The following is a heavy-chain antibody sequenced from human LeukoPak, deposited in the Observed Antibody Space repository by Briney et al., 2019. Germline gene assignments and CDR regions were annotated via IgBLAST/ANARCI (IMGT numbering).Heavy chain of an antibody. Sequence: ASVKVSCKVSGYTLTELSMHWVRQAPGKGLEWMGGFDPEDGETIYAQKFQGRVTITRNTSISTAYMELSSLRSEDTAVYYCARGRGIAAAEGEFDPWGQGTLVTVSS. CDR2: FDPEDGET. CDR3: ARGRGIAAAEGEFDP. D-gene: IGHD6-13*01. CDR1: GYTLTELS. V-gene: IGHV1-24*01. J-gene: IGHJ5*02.